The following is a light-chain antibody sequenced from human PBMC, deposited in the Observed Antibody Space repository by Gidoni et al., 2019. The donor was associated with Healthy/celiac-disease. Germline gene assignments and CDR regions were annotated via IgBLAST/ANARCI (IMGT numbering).Light chain of an antibody. CDR1: QSISSY. CDR2: AAS. Sequence: IQMTQSPSSRSASVGDRVTITCRASQSISSYLNWYQQKPGKAPKLLIYAASSLQSGVPSRFSGSGSETDFTLTISSLQPEDFATYYFQQSYSTPRTFGQGTKVEIK. J-gene: IGKJ2*01. CDR3: QQSYSTPRT. V-gene: IGKV1-39*01.